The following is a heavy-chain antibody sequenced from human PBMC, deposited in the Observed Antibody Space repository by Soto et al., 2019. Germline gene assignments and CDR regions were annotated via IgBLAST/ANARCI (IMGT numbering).Heavy chain of an antibody. CDR3: ARSIGVVTALDY. CDR2: INAGNGNT. CDR1: GYTFTSYA. Sequence: VQLVQSGAEEKKPGASVKVSCKASGYTFTSYAMHWVRQAPGQRLEWMGGINAGNGNTKYSQKFQGRVTITRDTSASTAYMELSRLRSEDTAVYYCARSIGVVTALDYWGQGTLVTVSS. J-gene: IGHJ4*02. D-gene: IGHD2-21*02. V-gene: IGHV1-3*05.